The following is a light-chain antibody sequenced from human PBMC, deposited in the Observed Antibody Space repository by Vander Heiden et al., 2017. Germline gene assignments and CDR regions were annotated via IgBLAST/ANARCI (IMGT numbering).Light chain of an antibody. V-gene: IGKV3-11*01. CDR2: DAS. CDR3: QQRNNWLI. J-gene: IGKJ4*01. CDR1: QSVNNW. Sequence: EIVLTQSPATLSLSPGERATLSCRASQSVNNWLVWYQQKPGQAPRLLIYDASQRATGIPARFSGSGSGTDFTLTISSREPEDFAAYYCQQRNNWLIFGGGTKVEIK.